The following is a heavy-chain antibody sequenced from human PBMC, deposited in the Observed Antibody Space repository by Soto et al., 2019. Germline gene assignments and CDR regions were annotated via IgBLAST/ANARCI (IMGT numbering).Heavy chain of an antibody. CDR3: TRDLYHHRGYLY. D-gene: IGHD3-22*01. CDR1: VFTFRSYC. CDR2: INQDGSEK. J-gene: IGHJ4*02. V-gene: IGHV3-7*01. Sequence: SLRLSXAGSVFTFRSYCMSFGRQAPGKGLEWVANINQDGSEKYYVDSVKGRFTIYRDNAKNSLYLKVNSLRAEDTAVYYCTRDLYHHRGYLYRGQGPLV.